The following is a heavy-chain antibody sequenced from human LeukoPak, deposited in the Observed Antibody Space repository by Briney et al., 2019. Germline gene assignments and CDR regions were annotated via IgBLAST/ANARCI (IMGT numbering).Heavy chain of an antibody. CDR3: AKDYQVGATTRNHYFDY. D-gene: IGHD1-26*01. CDR2: ISYDGSNK. J-gene: IGHJ4*02. CDR1: GFTFSSYA. V-gene: IGHV3-30-3*01. Sequence: GRSLRLSCAASGFTFSSYAMHGVRQAPGKGLEWVAVISYDGSNKYYADSVKGRFTISRDNSKNTLDLQMNSLRAEDTAVYYCAKDYQVGATTRNHYFDYWGQGTLVTVSS.